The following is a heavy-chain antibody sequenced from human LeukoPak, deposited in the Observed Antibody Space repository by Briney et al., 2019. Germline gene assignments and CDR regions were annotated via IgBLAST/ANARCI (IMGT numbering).Heavy chain of an antibody. Sequence: GSLRLSCAASGFTFSSYAMSWVRQAPGKGLEWVSAISGSGGSTYYADSVKGRFTISRDNSKNTLYLQMNSLRAEDTAVYYCARRYCSSTSCYGFLDYWGQGTLVTVSS. CDR1: GFTFSSYA. J-gene: IGHJ4*02. D-gene: IGHD2-2*01. CDR2: ISGSGGST. V-gene: IGHV3-23*01. CDR3: ARRYCSSTSCYGFLDY.